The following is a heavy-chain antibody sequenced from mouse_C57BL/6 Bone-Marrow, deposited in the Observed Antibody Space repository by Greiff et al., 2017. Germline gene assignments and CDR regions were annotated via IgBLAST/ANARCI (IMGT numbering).Heavy chain of an antibody. J-gene: IGHJ4*01. CDR2: IDPSDSYT. CDR1: GYTFTSYW. D-gene: IGHD1-1*01. V-gene: IGHV1-50*01. Sequence: QVQLQQPGAELVKPGASVKLSCKASGYTFTSYWMQWVKQRPGQGLEWIGEIDPSDSYTNYNQKFKGKATLTVKTSSSTAYMQLSSLTSEDSAVYYCAREDGSSSYYAMDYWGQGTSVTVSS. CDR3: AREDGSSSYYAMDY.